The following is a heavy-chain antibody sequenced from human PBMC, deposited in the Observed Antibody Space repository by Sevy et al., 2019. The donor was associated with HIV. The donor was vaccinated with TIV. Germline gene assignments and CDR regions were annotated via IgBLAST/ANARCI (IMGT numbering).Heavy chain of an antibody. Sequence: ASVKVSCKASGYTFTGYYMHWMRQAPGQGLEWMGWINPDSGGPFYAPKLQGRVTLTRDTSISTAYMDLSRLKSDDTAVYYCVRDDRDGYFEYWGQGTLVTVSS. J-gene: IGHJ4*02. CDR1: GYTFTGYY. CDR3: VRDDRDGYFEY. V-gene: IGHV1-2*02. CDR2: INPDSGGP.